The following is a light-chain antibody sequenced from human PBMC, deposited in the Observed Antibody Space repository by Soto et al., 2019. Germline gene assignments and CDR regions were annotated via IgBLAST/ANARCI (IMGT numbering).Light chain of an antibody. CDR1: QSISSY. CDR3: QQSYSPPYT. V-gene: IGKV1-39*01. J-gene: IGKJ2*01. CDR2: AAS. Sequence: DIQMTQSPSSLSASVGDRVTITCRASQSISSYLNWYQQKPGTAPNLLIYAASSLHSGVPSRFSGSGSGTDFTLTINSLQPEDFANYYCQQSYSPPYTFGQGTKLEIK.